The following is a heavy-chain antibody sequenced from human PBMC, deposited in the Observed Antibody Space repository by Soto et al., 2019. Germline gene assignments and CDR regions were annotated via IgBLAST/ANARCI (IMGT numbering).Heavy chain of an antibody. CDR2: IYYSGST. CDR1: GGSISSSSYY. Sequence: SETLSLTCTVSGGSISSSSYYWGWIRQPPGKGLECIGTIYYSGSTDYNPSLKSRVTLSVDTSKNQFSLKLSSVTAADTAVYYCARAPPYGSRTYPPRWFDPWGQGTLVPVSS. V-gene: IGHV4-39*01. CDR3: ARAPPYGSRTYPPRWFDP. D-gene: IGHD3-10*01. J-gene: IGHJ5*02.